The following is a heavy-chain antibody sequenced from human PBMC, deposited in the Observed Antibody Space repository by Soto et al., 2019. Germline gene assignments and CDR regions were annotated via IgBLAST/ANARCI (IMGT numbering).Heavy chain of an antibody. CDR3: ARGRPAGSCPFDH. D-gene: IGHD2-15*01. CDR1: GGSFSVYY. V-gene: IGHV4-34*01. J-gene: IGHJ4*02. CDR2: INHSGST. Sequence: SETLSLTCAVYGGSFSVYYWSLIRQPPGKGLEWIGEINHSGSTNYNPSLKSRVTISVDTSKNQFYLELHSVTAADTAVYYCARGRPAGSCPFDHWGQGNLVTVSS.